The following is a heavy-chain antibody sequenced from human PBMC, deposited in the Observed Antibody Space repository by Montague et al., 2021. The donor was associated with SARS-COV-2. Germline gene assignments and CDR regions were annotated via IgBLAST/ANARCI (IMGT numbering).Heavy chain of an antibody. CDR2: IDHTGST. V-gene: IGHV4-34*01. J-gene: IGHJ6*03. Sequence: SETLSLTCAVSGEPFNGHYWTGCRQQPAKGRQGWGEIDHTGSTNYNTSLKSRGTILVEASKNQFSLKVRTVTTADTAVYYCARGRIELSKIVVVMTGGSCYMDVWGKGTTVTVPS. D-gene: IGHD3-22*01. CDR3: ARGRIELSKIVVVMTGGSCYMDV. CDR1: GEPFNGHY.